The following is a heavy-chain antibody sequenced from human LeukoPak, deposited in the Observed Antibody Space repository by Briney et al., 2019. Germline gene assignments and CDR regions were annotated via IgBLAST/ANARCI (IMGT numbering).Heavy chain of an antibody. CDR3: ARKTVTSPRGLVDWYFDL. Sequence: GASVKGSCKASGGTFSSYAISWVRQAPGQGLEWMGGIIPIFGTANYAQKFQGRVTITADKSTSTAYMELRSLRSEDTAVYYCARKTVTSPRGLVDWYFDLWGRGTLVTVSS. D-gene: IGHD4-17*01. CDR2: IIPIFGTA. J-gene: IGHJ2*01. CDR1: GGTFSSYA. V-gene: IGHV1-69*06.